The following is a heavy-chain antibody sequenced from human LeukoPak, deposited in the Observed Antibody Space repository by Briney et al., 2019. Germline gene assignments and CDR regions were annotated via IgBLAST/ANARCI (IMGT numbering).Heavy chain of an antibody. Sequence: GGSLRLSCAASGFTFGSYGMHWVRQAPGKGLEWVAVISYDGRNKYYVDSVKGPFTISRDNSKNTLYLQMNSLRAEDTAVYYCAKDWHTVTSFDYWGQGTLVTVSS. V-gene: IGHV3-30*18. CDR2: ISYDGRNK. CDR3: AKDWHTVTSFDY. J-gene: IGHJ4*02. CDR1: GFTFGSYG. D-gene: IGHD4-17*01.